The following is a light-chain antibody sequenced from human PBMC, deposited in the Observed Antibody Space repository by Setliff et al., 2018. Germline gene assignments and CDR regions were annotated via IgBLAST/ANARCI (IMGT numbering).Light chain of an antibody. J-gene: IGLJ3*02. Sequence: QSVLTQQPSASGTPGQTVTISCSGGSSNIGSNSVNWWQQLPGTASKLVLYSTGQRPSGVPDRFSGSKSGTSASLAISGLLSEDEADYYCGVWDKSLNRPLFGGGTQLTVL. V-gene: IGLV1-44*01. CDR3: GVWDKSLNRPL. CDR1: SSNIGSNS. CDR2: STG.